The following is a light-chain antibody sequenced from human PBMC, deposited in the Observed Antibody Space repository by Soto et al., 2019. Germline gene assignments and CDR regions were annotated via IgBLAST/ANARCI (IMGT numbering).Light chain of an antibody. V-gene: IGKV3-15*01. Sequence: EIVLTQSPGTLSLSPGERATLSCRASQSVSYYLAWYQQKPGQAPRLLIYGASTRATGIPARFSGSGPGTEFTLTISSLQSEDFAVYYCQQYNNWPRTFGQGTKVDI. CDR1: QSVSYY. J-gene: IGKJ1*01. CDR2: GAS. CDR3: QQYNNWPRT.